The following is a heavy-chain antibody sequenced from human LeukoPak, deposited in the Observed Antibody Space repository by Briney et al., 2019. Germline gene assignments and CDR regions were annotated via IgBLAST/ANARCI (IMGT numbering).Heavy chain of an antibody. CDR1: GGSFSGYY. Sequence: PSETLSLTCAVYGGSFSGYYWSWIRQPPGKGLKWIGYIYYSGSTNYNPSLKSRVTISVDTSKNQFSLKLSSVTAADTAVYYCARHWRDGYNQALFDYWGQGTLVTVSS. CDR2: IYYSGST. J-gene: IGHJ4*02. D-gene: IGHD5-24*01. V-gene: IGHV4-59*08. CDR3: ARHWRDGYNQALFDY.